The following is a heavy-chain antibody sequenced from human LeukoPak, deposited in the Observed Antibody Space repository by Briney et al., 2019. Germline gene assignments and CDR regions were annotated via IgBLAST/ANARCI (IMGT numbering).Heavy chain of an antibody. CDR1: GGSNSSYY. J-gene: IGHJ4*02. D-gene: IGHD3-22*01. CDR3: AREPLYYRFDY. V-gene: IGHV4-4*07. Sequence: SETLSLTCTVSGGSNSSYYWSWIRQPAGKGREWIGGIYASGSTIYNPSLKSRVTMSVDTSKNQFSLKLSSVTAADAAVYYCAREPLYYRFDYWGQGTLVTVSS. CDR2: IYASGST.